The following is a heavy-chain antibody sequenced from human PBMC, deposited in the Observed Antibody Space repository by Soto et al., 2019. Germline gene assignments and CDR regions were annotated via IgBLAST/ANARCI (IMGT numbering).Heavy chain of an antibody. CDR1: GGSISSSSYY. CDR3: ARLRLGGVGAPHQAAFDI. V-gene: IGHV4-39*01. D-gene: IGHD1-26*01. CDR2: IYYSGST. Sequence: QLQLQESGPGLVKPSETLSLTCTVSGGSISSSSYYWGWIRQPPGKGLEWIGSIYYSGSTYYNPSLKSRVTISVDTSKNQFSLKLSSVTAADTAVYYCARLRLGGVGAPHQAAFDIWGQGTMVTVSS. J-gene: IGHJ3*02.